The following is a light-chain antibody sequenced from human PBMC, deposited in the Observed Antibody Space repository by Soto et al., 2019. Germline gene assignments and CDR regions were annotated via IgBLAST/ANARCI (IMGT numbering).Light chain of an antibody. J-gene: IGLJ1*01. V-gene: IGLV2-8*01. CDR1: SSDVGGYNS. Sequence: QSALTQPPSASGSPGQSVTISCTGTSSDVGGYNSVSWYQQHPGKAPKLIIYGVNRRPSGVPDRFSGSKSGNAASLTVSGLQAEDEADYYCCSFADNYQYVFGTGTKVTVL. CDR3: CSFADNYQYV. CDR2: GVN.